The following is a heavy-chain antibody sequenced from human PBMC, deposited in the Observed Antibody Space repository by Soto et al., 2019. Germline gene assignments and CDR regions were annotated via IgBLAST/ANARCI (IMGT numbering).Heavy chain of an antibody. D-gene: IGHD3-22*01. CDR2: IYYGWST. V-gene: IGHV4-59*01. CDR1: GGSISYYY. J-gene: IGHJ4*02. Sequence: SETLSLTFTVSGGSISYYYWSWIRQPPGKGLEWIGYIYYGWSTNYNPPLKSRVTISVDTSKNQFSLKLISVTAADTAVYYCERDREYYDSSGLYFDYWGQGTLVTVYS. CDR3: ERDREYYDSSGLYFDY.